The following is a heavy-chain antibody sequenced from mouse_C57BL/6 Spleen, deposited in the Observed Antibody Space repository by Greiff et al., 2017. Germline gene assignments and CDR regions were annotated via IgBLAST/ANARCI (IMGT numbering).Heavy chain of an antibody. J-gene: IGHJ2*01. Sequence: EVQVVESGGGLVKPGGSLKLSCAASGFTFSDYGMHWVRQAPEKGLEWFAYISSGSSTIYYADTVKGRFTISRDNAKNTLFLQMTSLRSEDTAMYYCARERTVVFDYWGQGTTLTVSS. CDR3: ARERTVVFDY. CDR2: ISSGSSTI. CDR1: GFTFSDYG. V-gene: IGHV5-17*01. D-gene: IGHD1-1*01.